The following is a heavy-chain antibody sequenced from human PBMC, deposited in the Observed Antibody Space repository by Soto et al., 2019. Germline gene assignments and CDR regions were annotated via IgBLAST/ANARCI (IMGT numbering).Heavy chain of an antibody. D-gene: IGHD6-19*01. J-gene: IGHJ6*02. CDR1: GFTFSNAW. V-gene: IGHV3-15*01. Sequence: PGGSLRLSCAASGFTFSNAWMSWVRQAPGKGLEWVGRIKSKTDGGTTDYAAPVKGRFTISRDDSKNTLYLQMNSLKTEDTAVYYCTTDRSGYSSGWYPGYYYYYGMDVWGQGTTVTV. CDR2: IKSKTDGGTT. CDR3: TTDRSGYSSGWYPGYYYYYGMDV.